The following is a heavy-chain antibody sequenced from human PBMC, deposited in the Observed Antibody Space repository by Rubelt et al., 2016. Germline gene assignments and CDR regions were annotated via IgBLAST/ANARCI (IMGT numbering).Heavy chain of an antibody. D-gene: IGHD3-16*01. CDR2: ISWDGGST. CDR3: AKEVNGGSFDY. V-gene: IGHV3-43*01. J-gene: IGHJ4*02. Sequence: ASGFTFDDYTMHWVRQAPGKGLEWVSLISWDGGSTYYADSVKGRFTISRDNSKNSLCLQMNSLRTEDTALYYCAKEVNGGSFDYWGQGTLVTVSS. CDR1: GFTFDDYT.